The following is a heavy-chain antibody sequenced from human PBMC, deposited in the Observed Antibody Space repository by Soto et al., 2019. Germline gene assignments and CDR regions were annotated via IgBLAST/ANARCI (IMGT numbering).Heavy chain of an antibody. J-gene: IGHJ1*01. D-gene: IGHD3-3*01. CDR1: GFTVSSNY. CDR3: VGTIFGVVTYFYY. V-gene: IGHV3-66*01. Sequence: PGGSLRLSCAASGFTVSSNYMSWVRQAPGKGLEWVSVIYSGGSTYYADSVKGRFTISRDNSKNTLYLQMNSLRAEDTAVYYCVGTIFGVVTYFYYRAQGTLVTVS. CDR2: IYSGGST.